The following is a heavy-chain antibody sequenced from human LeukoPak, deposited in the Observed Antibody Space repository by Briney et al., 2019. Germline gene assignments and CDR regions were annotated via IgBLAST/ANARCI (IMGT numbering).Heavy chain of an antibody. CDR2: IYYRGST. V-gene: IGHV4-59*08. J-gene: IGHJ4*02. Sequence: SATLSLTRTVSGGSMSIYYRSCSRHPPGRGLERIVYIYYRGSTTTNPSLKSRVTTSVDTPKKHFSLKLTSVTAADTAVYYCARGARARYNLEPFDYWGQGTLVTVSS. CDR3: ARGARARYNLEPFDY. CDR1: GGSMSIYY. D-gene: IGHD5-24*01.